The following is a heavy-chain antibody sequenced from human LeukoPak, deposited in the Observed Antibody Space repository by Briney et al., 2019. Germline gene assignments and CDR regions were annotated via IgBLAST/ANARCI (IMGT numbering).Heavy chain of an antibody. CDR1: GGSFSGYY. Sequence: SETLSLTCAVYGGSFSGYYWSWIRQPPGKGLEWIGEINDSGSTNYNPSLKSRIAISIDTSKNHFSLKLSSVTASDTAVYYCARRRIAAAGTFWFDPWGQGTLVTVSS. J-gene: IGHJ5*02. D-gene: IGHD6-13*01. CDR3: ARRRIAAAGTFWFDP. CDR2: INDSGST. V-gene: IGHV4-34*01.